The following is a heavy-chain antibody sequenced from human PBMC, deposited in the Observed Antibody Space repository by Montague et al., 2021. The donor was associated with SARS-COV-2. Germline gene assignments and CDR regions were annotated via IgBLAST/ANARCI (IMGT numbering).Heavy chain of an antibody. CDR2: ISYDGSNK. J-gene: IGHJ4*02. CDR3: ASGYDLLTGYYPFDY. V-gene: IGHV3-30*04. D-gene: IGHD3-9*01. CDR1: GFTFSSYA. Sequence: SLRLSCAASGFTFSSYAMHWVRQAPGKGLEWVAVISYDGSNKYYADSVKGRFTISRDNSKNTLYLQMNSLRAVDTAVYYCASGYDLLTGYYPFDYWGQGTLVTVSS.